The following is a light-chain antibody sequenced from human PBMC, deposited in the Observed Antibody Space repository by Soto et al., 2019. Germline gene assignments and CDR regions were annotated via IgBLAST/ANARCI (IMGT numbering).Light chain of an antibody. J-gene: IGLJ1*01. V-gene: IGLV1-40*01. CDR3: QSYDSSLSGYV. CDR1: SSNIGAGYD. Sequence: QSVLTQPPSVSGAPGQRVTISCTGSSSNIGAGYDVHWYQQLPGTAPKLLIYGNSNRPSGVPDRFSGSKSGTSASLAITGIQADDASDYYCQSYDSSLSGYVFGTGTQLTVL. CDR2: GNS.